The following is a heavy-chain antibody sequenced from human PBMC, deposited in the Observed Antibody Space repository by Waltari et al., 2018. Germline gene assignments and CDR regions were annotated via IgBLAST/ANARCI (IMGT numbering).Heavy chain of an antibody. Sequence: EVQLLESGGGLVQPGGSLRLSCAASGFTFGNSALSGVRQAPGKGLEWISGISGSSSSTYYADSVKGRFTISRDNSKNTLYLQMNSLRVEDTAVYFCAKVEGGIVTRYYALDIWGQGTMVTVSS. CDR2: ISGSSSST. CDR1: GFTFGNSA. D-gene: IGHD3-16*02. CDR3: AKVEGGIVTRYYALDI. J-gene: IGHJ3*02. V-gene: IGHV3-23*01.